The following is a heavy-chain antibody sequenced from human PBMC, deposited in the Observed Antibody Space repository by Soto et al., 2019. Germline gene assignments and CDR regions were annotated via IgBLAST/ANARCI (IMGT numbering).Heavy chain of an antibody. Sequence: SETLSLTCTVSGGSISSGGYYWSWIRQHPGKGLEWIGYIYYSGSTYYNPSLKSRVTISVDTSKNQFSLKLSSVTAADTAVYYCARVYGSGSYYNVWFDPWGQGTLVTVSS. CDR2: IYYSGST. J-gene: IGHJ5*02. CDR1: GGSISSGGYY. D-gene: IGHD3-10*01. V-gene: IGHV4-31*03. CDR3: ARVYGSGSYYNVWFDP.